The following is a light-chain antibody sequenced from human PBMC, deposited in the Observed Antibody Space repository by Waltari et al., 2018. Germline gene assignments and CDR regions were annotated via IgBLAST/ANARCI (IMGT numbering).Light chain of an antibody. J-gene: IGKJ1*01. CDR2: KAS. Sequence: DIQMTQSPSTMSASVGDRVTIPCRASQSISSWLAWYQQKPGKAPKLLIYKASSLESGVPSRFSGSGSGTEFTLTISSLQSDDFATYYCQQYDSYSGGTFGQGTKVEIK. CDR1: QSISSW. V-gene: IGKV1-5*03. CDR3: QQYDSYSGGT.